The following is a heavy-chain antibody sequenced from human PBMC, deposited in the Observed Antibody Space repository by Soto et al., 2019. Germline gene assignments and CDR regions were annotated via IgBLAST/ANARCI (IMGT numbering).Heavy chain of an antibody. CDR1: GGSFSGYY. D-gene: IGHD6-13*01. V-gene: IGHV4-34*01. J-gene: IGHJ4*02. Sequence: QVQLQQWGAGLLKPSETLSLTCAVYGGSFSGYYWSWIRQPPGKGLEWIGEINHSGSTNYNPSLKSRVIRSVDTSKNQFSLKLSSVPAADTAVYYCARTYSSSWSPSEYWGQGTLVTVSS. CDR2: INHSGST. CDR3: ARTYSSSWSPSEY.